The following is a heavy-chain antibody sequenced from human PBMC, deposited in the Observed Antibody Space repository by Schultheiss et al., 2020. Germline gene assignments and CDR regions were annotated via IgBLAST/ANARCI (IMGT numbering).Heavy chain of an antibody. CDR2: ISYDGSNK. CDR3: ARAKGNYYYGMDV. CDR1: GFTFSSYG. J-gene: IGHJ6*02. V-gene: IGHV3-30*03. Sequence: GGSLRLSCAASGFTFSSYGMHWVRQAPGKGLEWVAVISYDGSNKYYADSVKGRFTISRDNAKNSLYLQMNSLRAEDTAVYYCARAKGNYYYGMDVWGPGTTGTVSS. D-gene: IGHD3-10*01.